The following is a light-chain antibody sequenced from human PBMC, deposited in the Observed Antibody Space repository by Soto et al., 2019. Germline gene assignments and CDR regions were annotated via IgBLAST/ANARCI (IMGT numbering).Light chain of an antibody. CDR3: QQSYSTPLT. CDR1: QSISSY. V-gene: IGKV1-39*01. J-gene: IGKJ4*01. CDR2: AAS. Sequence: DIQMTQSPSSLSASVGDRVTITCRASQSISSYLNWYQQKPGKAPKLLIYAASSLQSGGPSRFSGSGSWTDFTLPISSLQPEDFATDYCQQSYSTPLTFGGGTKVEIK.